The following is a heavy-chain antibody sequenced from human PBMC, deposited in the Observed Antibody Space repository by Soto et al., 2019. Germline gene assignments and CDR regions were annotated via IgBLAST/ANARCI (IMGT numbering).Heavy chain of an antibody. CDR2: IYHSGST. CDR3: ARRTYYYGSGSYYYYYYMDV. Sequence: QVQLQESGPGLVKPSGTLSLTCAVSSGSISSSSWWSWVRQPPGKGLEWIGEIYHSGSTNYNPSLKSRVTISVDKSKNQFSLKLSSVTAADTAVYYCARRTYYYGSGSYYYYYYMDVWGKGTTVTVSS. V-gene: IGHV4-4*02. D-gene: IGHD3-10*01. J-gene: IGHJ6*03. CDR1: SGSISSSSW.